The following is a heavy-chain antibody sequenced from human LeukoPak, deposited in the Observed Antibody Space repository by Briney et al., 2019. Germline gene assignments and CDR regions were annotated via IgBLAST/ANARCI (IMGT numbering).Heavy chain of an antibody. J-gene: IGHJ5*02. CDR2: IYYSGST. Sequence: SQTLSLTCTVSGGSISSGGYYWSWIRQHPGKGLEWIGYIYYSGSTYYNPSLKSRVTISVDTSKNQFSLKLSSVTAADTAVYYCARLSADYDFWSGYPNWFDPWGQGTLVTVSS. V-gene: IGHV4-31*03. D-gene: IGHD3-3*01. CDR1: GGSISSGGYY. CDR3: ARLSADYDFWSGYPNWFDP.